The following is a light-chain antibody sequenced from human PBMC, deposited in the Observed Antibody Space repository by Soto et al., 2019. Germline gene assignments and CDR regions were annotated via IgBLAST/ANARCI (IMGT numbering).Light chain of an antibody. CDR3: QAWDNSLV. CDR2: QDS. J-gene: IGLJ2*01. CDR1: KLGDKY. Sequence: SSELTQPPSVSVSPGQTASITCSGAKLGDKYACWYQQKPGQSPVLVIYQDSKRPSGIPERFSGSNSGNTATLTISGTQAMDEADYYCQAWDNSLVFGGGTKVTVL. V-gene: IGLV3-1*01.